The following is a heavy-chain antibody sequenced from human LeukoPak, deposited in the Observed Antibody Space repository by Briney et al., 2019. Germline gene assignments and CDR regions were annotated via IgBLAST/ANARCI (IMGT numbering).Heavy chain of an antibody. J-gene: IGHJ4*02. Sequence: PGGSLRLSCAASGFTFSSYSMNWVRQAPGKGLEWVSYISSSSSTIYYADSVKGRFTISRDNAKNSLYLQMNSLRAEDTAVYYCARGLGLLGTQGNFDYWGQGTLVTVSS. CDR3: ARGLGLLGTQGNFDY. V-gene: IGHV3-48*01. D-gene: IGHD7-27*01. CDR1: GFTFSSYS. CDR2: ISSSSSTI.